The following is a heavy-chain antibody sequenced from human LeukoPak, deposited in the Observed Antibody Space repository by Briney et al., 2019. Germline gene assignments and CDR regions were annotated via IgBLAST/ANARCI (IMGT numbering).Heavy chain of an antibody. Sequence: SETLSLTCAVSGGSISSGGYSWSWIRQPPGKGLEWIGYIYHSGSTYYNPSLKSRVTISVDRSKNQFSLKLSSVTAADTAVYYCARGVTTYCSGGSCYFRGYWGQGTLVTVSS. D-gene: IGHD2-15*01. CDR2: IYHSGST. J-gene: IGHJ4*02. CDR3: ARGVTTYCSGGSCYFRGY. CDR1: GGSISSGGYS. V-gene: IGHV4-30-2*01.